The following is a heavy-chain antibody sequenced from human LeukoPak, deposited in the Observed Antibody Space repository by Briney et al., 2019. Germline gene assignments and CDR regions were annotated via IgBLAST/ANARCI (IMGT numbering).Heavy chain of an antibody. V-gene: IGHV5-51*01. J-gene: IGHJ6*03. CDR1: GYSFTSYW. D-gene: IGHD3-10*01. Sequence: GESLKTSCKGSGYSFTSYWIGWVRQMPGKGLGWMGIIYPGDSDTRYSPSFQGQVTISADKSISTAYLQWSSLKASDTAMYYCARHRITMVRGVIIPYYYYYMDVWGKGTTVTVSS. CDR3: ARHRITMVRGVIIPYYYYYMDV. CDR2: IYPGDSDT.